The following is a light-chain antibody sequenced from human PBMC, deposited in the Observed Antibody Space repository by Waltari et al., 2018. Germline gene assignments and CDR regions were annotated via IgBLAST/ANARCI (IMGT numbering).Light chain of an antibody. CDR3: QQRSNWLLT. CDR1: QSVSSY. V-gene: IGKV3-11*01. CDR2: EAS. Sequence: EIVLTQSPATLSLSPGERATLSCRASQSVSSYLAWYQQKPGQAPRLLIYEASNRATGIPARFSGSGSGTDFTLPISRLEPEDFAVYYCQQRSNWLLTFGGGTKVEIK. J-gene: IGKJ4*01.